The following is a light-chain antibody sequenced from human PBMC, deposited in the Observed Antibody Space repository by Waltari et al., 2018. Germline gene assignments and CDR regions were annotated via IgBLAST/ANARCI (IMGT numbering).Light chain of an antibody. V-gene: IGKV1-5*03. Sequence: DLQLTQSPSPLSASVGDRVTIPCRASQSISSWLAWYQQKPGKAPKLLIYKASSLESGVPSRFSGSGSGTEFTLTISSLQPDDFATYYCQQYNSYQMYTFGQGTKLEIK. CDR2: KAS. CDR1: QSISSW. CDR3: QQYNSYQMYT. J-gene: IGKJ2*01.